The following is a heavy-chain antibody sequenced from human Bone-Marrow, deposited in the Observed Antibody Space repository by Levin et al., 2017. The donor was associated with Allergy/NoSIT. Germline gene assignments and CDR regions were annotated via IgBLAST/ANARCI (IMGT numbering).Heavy chain of an antibody. Sequence: GSLRLSCAVYGGSFSGYYWNWIRQPPGKGLEWIGEINHSGSTNYNSSLKSRVTISVDTSNNQFSLKLSSVTAADTAVYYCARGRSGYSRGVTWGQGTLVTVSS. V-gene: IGHV4-34*01. D-gene: IGHD3-3*01. CDR2: INHSGST. CDR1: GGSFSGYY. CDR3: ARGRSGYSRGVT. J-gene: IGHJ5*02.